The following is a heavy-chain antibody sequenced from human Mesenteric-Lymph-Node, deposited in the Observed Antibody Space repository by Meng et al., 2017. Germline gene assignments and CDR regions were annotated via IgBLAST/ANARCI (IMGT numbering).Heavy chain of an antibody. D-gene: IGHD5-12*01. CDR1: GGSSSSGDYY. Sequence: QVQLQESGPGLVKPRQHPSRTCNASGGSSSSGDYYWRWIRQPPGKGLEWIGYIYSSGSTYYNPSLKSRITMSVDTSKNQFSLRLTSVTAADTAVYYCAGDRRGVATVDYWGQGTLVTVSS. V-gene: IGHV4-30-4*01. CDR3: AGDRRGVATVDY. J-gene: IGHJ4*02. CDR2: IYSSGST.